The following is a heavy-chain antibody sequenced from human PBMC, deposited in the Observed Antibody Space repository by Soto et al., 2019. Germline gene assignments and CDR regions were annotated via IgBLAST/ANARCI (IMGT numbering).Heavy chain of an antibody. J-gene: IGHJ2*01. V-gene: IGHV1-18*01. D-gene: IGHD2-15*01. Sequence: QVQLVQSGAEVKKPGASVKVSCKASGYTFTSYGISWVRQAPGQGLEWMGWISAYNGNTNYAQKLQGRVTMTTDPSTSTAYMELRSLRSDDTAVYYCARVRNLYPHPGYFDLWGRGTLVTVSS. CDR2: ISAYNGNT. CDR1: GYTFTSYG. CDR3: ARVRNLYPHPGYFDL.